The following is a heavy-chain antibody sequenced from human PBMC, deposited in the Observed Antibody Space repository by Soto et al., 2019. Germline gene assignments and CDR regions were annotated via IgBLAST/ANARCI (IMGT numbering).Heavy chain of an antibody. CDR1: GYTFTGYY. J-gene: IGHJ6*02. CDR2: INPNSGGT. CDR3: ARGDDILTGYYLGWGGYGMDV. Sequence: ASVKVSCKASGYTFTGYYMHWVRQAPGQGLEWMGWINPNSGGTNYAQKFQGWVTMTRDTSISTAYMELSRLRSDDTAVYYCARGDDILTGYYLGWGGYGMDVWGQGTTVTVSS. V-gene: IGHV1-2*04. D-gene: IGHD3-9*01.